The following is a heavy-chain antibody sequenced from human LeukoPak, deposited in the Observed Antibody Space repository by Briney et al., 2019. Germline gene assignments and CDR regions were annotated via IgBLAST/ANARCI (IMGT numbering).Heavy chain of an antibody. Sequence: PGGSLRLSCAASGFTFSSYAMSWVRQAPGKGLEWIGSIYYSGSTYYNPSLKSRATISVDTSKNQFSLKLSSVTAADTAVYYCARLSSGVNWFDPWGQGTLVTVSS. J-gene: IGHJ5*02. V-gene: IGHV4-39*01. CDR3: ARLSSGVNWFDP. CDR2: IYYSGST. CDR1: GFTFSSYA. D-gene: IGHD6-19*01.